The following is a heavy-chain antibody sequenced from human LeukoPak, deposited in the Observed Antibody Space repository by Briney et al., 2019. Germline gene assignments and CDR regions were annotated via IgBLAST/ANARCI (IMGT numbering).Heavy chain of an antibody. CDR2: IQSETDGGTT. D-gene: IGHD3-9*01. CDR1: GFSFSHAW. CDR3: TTSVLRYFDWLHNWFDP. V-gene: IGHV3-15*01. J-gene: IGHJ5*02. Sequence: PGGSLRLSCAASGFSFSHAWMTWVRQAPGKGLEWIGRIQSETDGGTTDYAAPVKGRFTISRDDSKNTLYLQMNSLKTEDTAVYYCTTSVLRYFDWLHNWFDPWGQGTLVTVSS.